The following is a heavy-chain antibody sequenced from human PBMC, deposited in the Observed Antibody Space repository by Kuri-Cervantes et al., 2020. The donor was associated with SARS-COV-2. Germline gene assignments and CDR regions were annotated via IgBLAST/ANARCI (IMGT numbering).Heavy chain of an antibody. CDR2: ISSSSSYI. D-gene: IGHD5-24*01. CDR1: GFTFSGSA. Sequence: GGSLRLSCAASGFTFSGSAMNWVRQAPGKGLEWVSSISSSSSYIYYADSVKGRFTISRDNARNSLYLQMNSLSAEDTAVYYCARDLKESKGMDFDYWGQGTLVTVSS. CDR3: ARDLKESKGMDFDY. V-gene: IGHV3-21*01. J-gene: IGHJ4*02.